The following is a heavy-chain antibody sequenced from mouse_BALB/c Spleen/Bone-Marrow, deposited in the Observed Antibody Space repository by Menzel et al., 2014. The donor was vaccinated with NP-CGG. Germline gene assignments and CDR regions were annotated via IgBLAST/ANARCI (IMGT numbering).Heavy chain of an antibody. D-gene: IGHD2-1*01. CDR1: GFNIKDTY. CDR3: ARGGNYGWFAY. Sequence: VLLQQSGAELVKPGASVKLSCTASGFNIKDTYMHWVKQRPEQGLEWIGRIDPANGDIIYDPKFQGKATITADTSSNTAYLQLSSLTSEDTAVYYCARGGNYGWFAYWGQGTLVTVSA. CDR2: IDPANGDI. V-gene: IGHV14-3*02. J-gene: IGHJ3*01.